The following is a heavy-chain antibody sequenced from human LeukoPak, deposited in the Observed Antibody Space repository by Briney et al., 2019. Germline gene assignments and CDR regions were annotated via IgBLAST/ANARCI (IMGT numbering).Heavy chain of an antibody. D-gene: IGHD1-26*01. Sequence: ASVKVSCTASGYTFTSYGISWVRQAPGQGLEWMGWISAYNGNTNYAQKLQGRVTMTTDTSTSTAYMELRSLRAEDTALYYCAKEKGVGATTAFDIWGQGTMVTVSS. CDR3: AKEKGVGATTAFDI. CDR2: ISAYNGNT. CDR1: GYTFTSYG. V-gene: IGHV1-18*01. J-gene: IGHJ3*02.